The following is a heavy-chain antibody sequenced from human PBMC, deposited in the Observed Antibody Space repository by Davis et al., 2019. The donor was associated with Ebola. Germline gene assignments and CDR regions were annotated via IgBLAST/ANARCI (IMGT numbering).Heavy chain of an antibody. J-gene: IGHJ6*02. Sequence: GESLKISCAASGFTFSDYYMSWIRQAPGKGLEWVSYISSSSSYIYYADSVKGRFTISRDNAKNSLYLQMNSLRAEDTAVYYCARDRGQAHYYYYGMDVWGQGTTVTVSS. V-gene: IGHV3-11*06. CDR3: ARDRGQAHYYYYGMDV. CDR2: ISSSSSYI. D-gene: IGHD3/OR15-3a*01. CDR1: GFTFSDYY.